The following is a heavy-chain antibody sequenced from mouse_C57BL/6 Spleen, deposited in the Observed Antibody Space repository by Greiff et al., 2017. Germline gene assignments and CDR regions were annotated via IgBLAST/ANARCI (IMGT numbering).Heavy chain of an antibody. CDR1: GFNIKDYY. Sequence: EVKLMESGAELVKPGASVKLSCTASGFNIKDYYMHWVKQRTEQGLEWIGRIDPEDGETKYAPKFQGKATITADTSSNTAYLQLSSLTSEDTAVYYCARWDYYDYDSYYAMDYWGQGTSVTVSS. V-gene: IGHV14-2*01. CDR3: ARWDYYDYDSYYAMDY. CDR2: IDPEDGET. D-gene: IGHD2-4*01. J-gene: IGHJ4*01.